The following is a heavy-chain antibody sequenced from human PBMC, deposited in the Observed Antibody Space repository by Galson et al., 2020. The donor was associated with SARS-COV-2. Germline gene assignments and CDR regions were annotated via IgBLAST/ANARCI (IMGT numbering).Heavy chain of an antibody. D-gene: IGHD6-25*01. J-gene: IGHJ4*02. CDR2: IYHSGSI. CDR3: ARHDGAANFDY. CDR1: GGSISSSSYY. Sequence: AWETLSLTCTVSGGSISSSSYYWGWIRQPPGKGLEWIGSIYHSGSIYYNPSLKSRVTISVDTSKNQFSLKLSSVTAADTAVYYCARHDGAANFDYWGQGTLVTVSS. V-gene: IGHV4-39*01.